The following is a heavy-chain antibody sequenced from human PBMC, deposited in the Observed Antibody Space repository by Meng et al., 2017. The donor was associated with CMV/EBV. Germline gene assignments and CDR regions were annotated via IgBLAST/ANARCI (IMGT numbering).Heavy chain of an antibody. CDR1: GGSISSGDYY. Sequence: SCTVSGGSISSGDYYWSWIRQPPGKGLEWIGYIYYSGSTYYNPSLKSRVTISVDTSKNQFSLKLRSVTAADTAVYYCARGISFNFGVVTLYYYYGMDVWGQGTTVTVSS. V-gene: IGHV4-30-4*08. J-gene: IGHJ6*02. CDR3: ARGISFNFGVVTLYYYYGMDV. D-gene: IGHD3-3*01. CDR2: IYYSGST.